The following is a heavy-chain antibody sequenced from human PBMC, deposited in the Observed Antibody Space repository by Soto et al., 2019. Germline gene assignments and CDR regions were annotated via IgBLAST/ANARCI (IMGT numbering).Heavy chain of an antibody. Sequence: QITLKESGPTLVKPTQTLTLTCTFSGFSLSTSGVGVGWIRQPPGKALEWLALIYWDDDKRYSPSLKSRLTIXKXTXXNQVVLTMTNMDPVDTATYYCAHVPTRFGEYHFDYWGQGTLVTVSS. CDR2: IYWDDDK. V-gene: IGHV2-5*02. CDR3: AHVPTRFGEYHFDY. D-gene: IGHD3-10*01. J-gene: IGHJ4*02. CDR1: GFSLSTSGVG.